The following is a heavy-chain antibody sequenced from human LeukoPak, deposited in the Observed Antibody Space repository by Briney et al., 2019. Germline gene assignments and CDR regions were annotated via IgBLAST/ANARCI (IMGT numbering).Heavy chain of an antibody. CDR3: ASTIVTTVYPPGWYFDL. CDR1: AFTFSSYW. Sequence: GGSLRLSCAASAFTFSSYWMSWVRQAPGKGLEWVSSISSRSRDVYYADSVKGRFTISRDNTKSSLFLQMDSLRAEDTAVYYCASTIVTTVYPPGWYFDLWGRGTQVTVSS. CDR2: ISSRSRDV. D-gene: IGHD4-17*01. J-gene: IGHJ2*01. V-gene: IGHV3-21*06.